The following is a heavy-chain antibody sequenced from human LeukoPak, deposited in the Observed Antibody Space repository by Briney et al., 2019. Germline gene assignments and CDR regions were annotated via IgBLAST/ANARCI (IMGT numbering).Heavy chain of an antibody. CDR2: ISGSGGST. V-gene: IGHV3-23*01. Sequence: GSLRLSCAASGFTFSSYAMSWVRQAPGKGLEWVSAISGSGGSTYYADSVKGRFTISRDNSKNTLYLQMNSLRAEDTAVYYCAKDYRIAVAGLFDYWGQGTLVTVSP. CDR3: AKDYRIAVAGLFDY. D-gene: IGHD6-19*01. J-gene: IGHJ4*02. CDR1: GFTFSSYA.